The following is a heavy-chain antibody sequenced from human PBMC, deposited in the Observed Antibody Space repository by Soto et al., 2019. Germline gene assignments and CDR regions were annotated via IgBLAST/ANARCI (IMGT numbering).Heavy chain of an antibody. J-gene: IGHJ4*02. CDR3: SKYGSGNYNLGY. CDR2: VKGKGDGGTI. V-gene: IGHV3-15*01. Sequence: EVQVVESGGGLVKPGGSLRLSCAASGFTLINAWMDWVRQAPGKGLEWVGRVKGKGDGGTIDYAAPVKGRFTISRDDSKNTLYLQMNSLETEDTAVYYCSKYGSGNYNLGYWGQGTLVTVSS. D-gene: IGHD3-10*01. CDR1: GFTLINAW.